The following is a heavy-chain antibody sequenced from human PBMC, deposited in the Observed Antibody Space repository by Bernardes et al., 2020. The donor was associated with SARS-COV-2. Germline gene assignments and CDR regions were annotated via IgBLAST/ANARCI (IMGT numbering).Heavy chain of an antibody. J-gene: IGHJ4*02. CDR2: VSHSGST. D-gene: IGHD7-27*01. V-gene: IGHV4-34*01. CDR3: ARSRTWAFDY. CDR1: GGSFSAYY. Sequence: SETLSLTCAVYGGSFSAYYWSWIRQPPGKGLAYIGEVSHSGSTNYNPSLKGRVTISVDTSKNQFSLRLTSVTAADTAIYYCARSRTWAFDYWGQGNLVNVSS.